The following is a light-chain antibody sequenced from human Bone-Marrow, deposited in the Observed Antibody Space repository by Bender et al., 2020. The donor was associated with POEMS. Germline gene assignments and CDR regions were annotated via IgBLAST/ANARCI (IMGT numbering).Light chain of an antibody. Sequence: QSALTQPRSVSGSPGQSVTISCTGTSSDVGGYDFVSWYQQHPGKAPKLMIFDVSKRPSGVPDRFSGSKSGNTASLTISGLQAEDESDYYCCSYSRSSWVFGGGTKLTVL. CDR3: CSYSRSSWV. J-gene: IGLJ3*02. CDR1: SSDVGGYDF. V-gene: IGLV2-11*01. CDR2: DVS.